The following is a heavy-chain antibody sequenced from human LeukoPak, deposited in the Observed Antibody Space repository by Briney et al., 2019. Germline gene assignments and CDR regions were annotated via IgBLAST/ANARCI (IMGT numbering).Heavy chain of an antibody. J-gene: IGHJ4*02. D-gene: IGHD3-10*01. CDR1: GYTFTGYY. CDR2: INPNSGDT. Sequence: ASVKVSCKASGYTFTGYYMHWVRQAPGQGLEWMGWINPNSGDTNYGEKFQGRVIMTRDTSISTAYMELGRLTSDDTAVYYCARSAYGSGTYGPDYWGQGTLVTVSS. V-gene: IGHV1-2*02. CDR3: ARSAYGSGTYGPDY.